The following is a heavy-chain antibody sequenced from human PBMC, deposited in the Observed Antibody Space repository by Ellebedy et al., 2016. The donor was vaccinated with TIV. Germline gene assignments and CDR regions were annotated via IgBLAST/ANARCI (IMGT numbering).Heavy chain of an antibody. CDR1: GFSFITYA. V-gene: IGHV3-23*01. Sequence: GGSLRPSXAASGFSFITYAMSWVRQAPGKGLEWVSGFSGSGSRTYYADSVKGRFTISRDNSNNTLYLQMNSLRAEDTAVYFCAKDSITMFFDPWGHGTLVTVSS. CDR3: AKDSITMFFDP. J-gene: IGHJ5*02. CDR2: FSGSGSRT. D-gene: IGHD3-10*02.